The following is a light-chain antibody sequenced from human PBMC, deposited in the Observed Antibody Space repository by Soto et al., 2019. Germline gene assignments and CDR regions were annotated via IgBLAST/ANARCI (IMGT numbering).Light chain of an antibody. J-gene: IGKJ1*01. Sequence: IVLTQSPDTLSLSPGERATLSCRASQSVSSNYLAWYQQKPGQAPRLLIYGASSRATGIPDRFRGSGSGTDFTLTISRQEPEDFAVYYCQQLGTFGQGTKVEIK. CDR1: QSVSSNY. CDR2: GAS. V-gene: IGKV3-20*01. CDR3: QQLGT.